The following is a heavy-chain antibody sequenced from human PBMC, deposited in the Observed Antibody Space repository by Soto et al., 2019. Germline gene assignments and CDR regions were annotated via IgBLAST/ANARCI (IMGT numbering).Heavy chain of an antibody. J-gene: IGHJ3*02. CDR1: GGTFSSYA. CDR3: ARTYSSRGFDAFDI. V-gene: IGHV1-69*13. D-gene: IGHD6-13*01. Sequence: ASVKVSCKASGGTFSSYAISWVRQAPGQGLEWMGGIIPIFGTANYAQKFQGRVTITADESTSTAYMELSSLRSEDTAVYYCARTYSSRGFDAFDIWGQGTMVTISS. CDR2: IIPIFGTA.